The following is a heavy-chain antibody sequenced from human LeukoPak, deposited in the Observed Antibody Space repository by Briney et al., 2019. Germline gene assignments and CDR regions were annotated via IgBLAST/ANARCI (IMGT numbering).Heavy chain of an antibody. J-gene: IGHJ4*02. CDR3: ARDGDSGDYAY. CDR2: IYTSGST. V-gene: IGHV4-61*02. D-gene: IGHD4-17*01. CDR1: GGSISSGSYY. Sequence: SETLSLTCTVSGGSISSGSYYWCWIRQPAGKGLEWIGRIYTSGSTNYNPSLKSRVTISAGTSKNQFSLKLTSVTAADTAVYYCARDGDSGDYAYWGQGTLVTVSS.